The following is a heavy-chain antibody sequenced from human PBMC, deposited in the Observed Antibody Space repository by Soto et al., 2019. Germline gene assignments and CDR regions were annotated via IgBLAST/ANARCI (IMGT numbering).Heavy chain of an antibody. Sequence: PGGSLRLSCAASGFTFSSYAMSWVRQAPGKGLEWVSAISGSGGSTYYADSVKGRFTIPRDNSKNTLYLQMNSLRAEDTAVYYCAKGPTGSFLENMYYGMDVWGQGTTVTVSS. CDR2: ISGSGGST. D-gene: IGHD4-17*01. CDR3: AKGPTGSFLENMYYGMDV. CDR1: GFTFSSYA. V-gene: IGHV3-23*01. J-gene: IGHJ6*02.